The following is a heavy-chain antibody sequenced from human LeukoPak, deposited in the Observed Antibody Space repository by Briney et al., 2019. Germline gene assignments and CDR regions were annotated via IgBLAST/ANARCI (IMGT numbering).Heavy chain of an antibody. CDR1: GGSISTYY. CDR3: AREGSMTARPFVSIDY. Sequence: SETLSLTCTVSGGSISTYYWTWIPQPAGKGLEWIGRIHTSGSADYNPSLESRVTMSVDTSKNQFSLKLSSVTAADTAVYYCAREGSMTARPFVSIDYWGQGTLVTVSS. CDR2: IHTSGSA. V-gene: IGHV4-4*07. J-gene: IGHJ4*02. D-gene: IGHD6-6*01.